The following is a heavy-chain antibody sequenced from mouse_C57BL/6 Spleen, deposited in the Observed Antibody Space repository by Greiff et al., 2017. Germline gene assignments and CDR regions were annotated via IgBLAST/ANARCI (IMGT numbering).Heavy chain of an antibody. D-gene: IGHD1-1*01. CDR2: INPYNGGT. J-gene: IGHJ2*01. V-gene: IGHV1-19*01. CDR3: ARSRTGYFDY. Sequence: EVQLQQSGPVLVKPGASVKMSCKASGYTFTDYYMNWVKQSHGKSLEWIGVINPYNGGTSYNQKFKGKATLTVDKSYSTAYMELNSLTSEDAAVYYCARSRTGYFDYWGQGTTLTVSS. CDR1: GYTFTDYY.